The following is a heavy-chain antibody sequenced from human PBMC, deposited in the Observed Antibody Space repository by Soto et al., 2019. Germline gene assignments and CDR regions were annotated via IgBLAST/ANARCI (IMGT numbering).Heavy chain of an antibody. CDR1: GGSISSSSYY. CDR2: IYYSGST. D-gene: IGHD3-10*01. Sequence: PSETLSLTCTVSGGSISSSSYYWGWIRHPPGKGLEWIGSIYYSGSTYYNPSLKSRVTISVDTSKNQFSLKLSSVTAADTAVYYCARGSGGATGPYYFDYWGQGTLVTVSS. J-gene: IGHJ4*02. V-gene: IGHV4-39*01. CDR3: ARGSGGATGPYYFDY.